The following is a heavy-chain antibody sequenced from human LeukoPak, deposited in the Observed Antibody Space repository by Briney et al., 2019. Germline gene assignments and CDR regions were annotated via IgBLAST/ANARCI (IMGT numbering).Heavy chain of an antibody. J-gene: IGHJ4*02. CDR3: ARAEPRGSVWYPY. V-gene: IGHV4-4*02. D-gene: IGHD6-13*01. Sequence: SGTLSLTCAVSGGSLSSNNWWSLVRQPPGEGLEWIGEIFHSGSTNYNPSLKSRVTISVDKSKNQFSLKLNSVTAADTAVYYCARAEPRGSVWYPYWGQGTLVTVSS. CDR2: IFHSGST. CDR1: GGSLSSNNW.